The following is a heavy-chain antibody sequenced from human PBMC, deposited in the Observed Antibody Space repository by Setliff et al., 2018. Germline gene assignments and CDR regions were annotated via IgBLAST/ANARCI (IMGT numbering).Heavy chain of an antibody. CDR1: GYTFTNYD. J-gene: IGHJ4*01. V-gene: IGHV1-8*01. CDR3: AGVHWTTNWFLHY. Sequence: ASVKVSCKASGYTFTNYDINWLRQAPGQGLEWMGWMNPNTGDTEYADNFQGRITITRDASITTAYMELTSLRSEDTALYYCAGVHWTTNWFLHYWGQGTLVTVSS. D-gene: IGHD7-27*01. CDR2: MNPNTGDT.